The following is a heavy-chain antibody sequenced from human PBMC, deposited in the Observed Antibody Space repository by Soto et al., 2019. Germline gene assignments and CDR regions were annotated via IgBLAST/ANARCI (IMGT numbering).Heavy chain of an antibody. CDR1: GYTFTSYY. CDR3: ARDHYADTVLLDAFDI. J-gene: IGHJ3*02. V-gene: IGHV1-46*01. CDR2: INPSGGST. D-gene: IGHD3-16*01. Sequence: GASVKVSCKASGYTFTSYYMHWVRQAPGQGLEWMGIINPSGGSTSYAQKFQGRVTMTRDTSTSTVYMELSRLRSEDTAVYYCARDHYADTVLLDAFDIWGQGTMVTVSS.